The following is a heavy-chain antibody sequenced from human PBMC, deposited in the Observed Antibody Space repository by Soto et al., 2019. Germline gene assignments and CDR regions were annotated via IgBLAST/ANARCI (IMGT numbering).Heavy chain of an antibody. V-gene: IGHV3-9*01. D-gene: IGHD2-15*01. CDR3: AKGGPDAFSCGGRCYFDS. J-gene: IGHJ4*02. Sequence: EVQLVESGGGLVQPGRSLRLSCAASGFTFDDYAMHWVRRVPGKGREWVSSISWNGNIIGYADSVKGHFTISRDNAKNSLYLQMNSLRPEDTALYYCAKGGPDAFSCGGRCYFDSWGQGTLFTVSS. CDR2: ISWNGNII. CDR1: GFTFDDYA.